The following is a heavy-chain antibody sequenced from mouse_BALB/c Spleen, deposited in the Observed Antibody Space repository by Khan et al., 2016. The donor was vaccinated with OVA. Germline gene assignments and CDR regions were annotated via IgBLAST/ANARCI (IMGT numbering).Heavy chain of an antibody. V-gene: IGHV1S56*01. CDR1: GDTFISYY. Sequence: QVQLQQSGLELVNPGASVKMSCKASGDTFISYYIHWVKQRPGQGLEWIGWIYPGDGRTKYNEKFKGKTTLTADKSSSTAYMLLSSLTSEDSAIYCCAISDYGSFWYFDVWGAGTTVTVAS. CDR3: AISDYGSFWYFDV. CDR2: IYPGDGRT. J-gene: IGHJ1*01. D-gene: IGHD1-1*01.